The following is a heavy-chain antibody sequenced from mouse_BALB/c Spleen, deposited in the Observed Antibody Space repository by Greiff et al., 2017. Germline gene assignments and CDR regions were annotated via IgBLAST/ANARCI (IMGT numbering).Heavy chain of an antibody. V-gene: IGHV1S135*01. CDR3: ASQLNYFDY. CDR1: GYSFTSYY. J-gene: IGHJ2*01. D-gene: IGHD1-3*01. Sequence: LQESGPELMKPGASVKISCKASGYSFTSYYMHWVKQSHGKSLEWIGYIDPFNGGTSYNQKFKGKATLTVDKSSSTAYMHLSSLTSEDSAVYYCASQLNYFDYWGQGTTLTVSS. CDR2: IDPFNGGT.